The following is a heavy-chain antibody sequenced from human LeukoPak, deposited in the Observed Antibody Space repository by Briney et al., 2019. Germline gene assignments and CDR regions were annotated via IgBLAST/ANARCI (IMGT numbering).Heavy chain of an antibody. V-gene: IGHV3-21*01. Sequence: GGSLRLSCAASGFTFSSYAMKWVRQAPGKGLEWVSAISRTSAYIYYSDSKGRFTISRHNTKNSVYLQIDSLRAEDTAVYYCARDERRYCSDSSCYPGDYWGQGTLVTVSS. D-gene: IGHD2-2*01. CDR3: ARDERRYCSDSSCYPGDY. J-gene: IGHJ4*02. CDR2: ISRTSAYI. CDR1: GFTFSSYA.